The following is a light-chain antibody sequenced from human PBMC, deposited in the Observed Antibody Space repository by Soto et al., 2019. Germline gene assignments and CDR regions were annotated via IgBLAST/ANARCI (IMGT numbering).Light chain of an antibody. J-gene: IGLJ2*01. Sequence: QSALTQPASVSGSPGQSITISCTGTSSDVGGYNYVSWYQQHPGKAPKLTIYNVSNRPSGVSNRFSGSKSGNTASLTISGLQAEDEGHYYCSSFTSSNTVLFCGGTKVTVL. CDR2: NVS. CDR1: SSDVGGYNY. V-gene: IGLV2-14*01. CDR3: SSFTSSNTVL.